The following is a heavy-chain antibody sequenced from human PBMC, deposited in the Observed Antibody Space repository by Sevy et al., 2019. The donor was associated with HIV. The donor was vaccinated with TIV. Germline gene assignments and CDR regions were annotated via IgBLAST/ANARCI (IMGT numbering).Heavy chain of an antibody. CDR3: TTLNCGGDWGYYYYGMDV. J-gene: IGHJ6*02. D-gene: IGHD2-21*02. V-gene: IGHV3-49*03. Sequence: GGSLRLSCTASGFTFGDYAMSWFRQAPGKGLEWVGFIRSKAYGGTTEYDASVKGRFTISRDDSKSIAYLQMNSLKTEDTAVYYCTTLNCGGDWGYYYYGMDVWGQGTTVTVSS. CDR2: IRSKAYGGTT. CDR1: GFTFGDYA.